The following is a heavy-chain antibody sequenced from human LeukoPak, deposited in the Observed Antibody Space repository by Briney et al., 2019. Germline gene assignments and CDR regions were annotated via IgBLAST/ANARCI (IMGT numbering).Heavy chain of an antibody. V-gene: IGHV1-2*02. J-gene: IGHJ4*02. CDR2: INPNSGGT. Sequence: ASVKVSCKASGYTFSGYYMHWVRQAPGQGLEWMGWINPNSGGTNYAQKFQGRVTMTRDTSISTAYMELSRLRSDDTAVYYCARDGATIFGVVAFDYWGQGTLVTVSS. CDR1: GYTFSGYY. CDR3: ARDGATIFGVVAFDY. D-gene: IGHD3-3*01.